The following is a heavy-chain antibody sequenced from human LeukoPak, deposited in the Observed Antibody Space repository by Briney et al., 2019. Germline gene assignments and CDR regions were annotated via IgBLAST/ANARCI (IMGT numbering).Heavy chain of an antibody. Sequence: GGSLRLSCAASGFTFSNAWMSWVRQAPGKGLEWVGRIKGKTDGGTTDYAAPVKGRFTISRDDSKNTVYLQMNSLNTVDTAVYYCTTDPGVGPLDYWGQGTLVTVSS. V-gene: IGHV3-15*01. J-gene: IGHJ4*02. CDR1: GFTFSNAW. CDR2: IKGKTDGGTT. D-gene: IGHD1-26*01. CDR3: TTDPGVGPLDY.